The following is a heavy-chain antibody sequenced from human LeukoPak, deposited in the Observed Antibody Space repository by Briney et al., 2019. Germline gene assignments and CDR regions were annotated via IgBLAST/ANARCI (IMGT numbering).Heavy chain of an antibody. J-gene: IGHJ5*02. CDR2: INHSGST. D-gene: IGHD3-10*01. CDR3: ARAGGSGSYYNSWFDP. Sequence: SEALSLTCAVYGGSFSGYYWSWIRQPPGKGLEWIGEINHSGSTNYNPSLKSRVTISVGTSKNQFSLKLSSVTAADTAVYYCARAGGSGSYYNSWFDPWGQGTLVTVSS. CDR1: GGSFSGYY. V-gene: IGHV4-34*01.